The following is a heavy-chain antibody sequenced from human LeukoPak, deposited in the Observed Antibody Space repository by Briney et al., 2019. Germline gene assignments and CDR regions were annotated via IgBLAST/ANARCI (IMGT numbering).Heavy chain of an antibody. CDR1: GYSFTGYY. V-gene: IGHV1-2*02. CDR3: ARAFSVDV. Sequence: ASLKLSCKASGYSFTGYYIHWVRQAPGQGLEWMGWINPSSDGTNYAQKFQGRVTMTRDTSISTAYMELSRLRSDDTAVYYCARAFSVDVWGQGTMVTVSS. CDR2: INPSSDGT. J-gene: IGHJ3*01. D-gene: IGHD3-3*02.